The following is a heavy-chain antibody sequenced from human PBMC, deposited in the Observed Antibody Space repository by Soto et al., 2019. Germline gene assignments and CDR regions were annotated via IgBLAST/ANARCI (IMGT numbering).Heavy chain of an antibody. J-gene: IGHJ5*02. CDR3: ARVVGAPNWFDP. V-gene: IGHV3-7*04. D-gene: IGHD1-26*01. CDR2: IKQDGNEK. CDR1: GLTFSSNW. Sequence: EVPLVESGGGLVQPGGSLRLSCAASGLTFSSNWMSWVRQAPGRGLECVANIKQDGNEKYYVDSVKGRFTISRDNAKNSLYLQMNSLRAEDTAVYYCARVVGAPNWFDPWGQGTLVTVSS.